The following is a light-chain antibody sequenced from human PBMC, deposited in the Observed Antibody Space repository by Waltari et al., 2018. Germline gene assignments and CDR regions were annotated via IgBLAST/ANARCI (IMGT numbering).Light chain of an antibody. CDR2: WAS. CDR3: QQYYSTPT. CDR1: QSVLYSSNNKNY. Sequence: DIVLTQSPDSLAVCLGERGAIHCTSSQSVLYSSNNKNYLAWYQQKPGQPPKLLIYWASTRESGVPDRFSGSGSGTDFTLNISSLQAEDVAVYYCQQYYSTPTFGQGTKVEIK. V-gene: IGKV4-1*01. J-gene: IGKJ1*01.